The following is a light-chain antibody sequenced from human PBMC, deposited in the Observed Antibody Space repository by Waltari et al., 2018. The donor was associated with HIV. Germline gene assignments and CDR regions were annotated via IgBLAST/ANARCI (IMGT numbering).Light chain of an antibody. Sequence: YALTQAPSVSVYPGQTAKITCSGDALPKHFVSWYRLRQGQAPMMIIFQDAERPSGSPERFSGSTSGTTATLTISEGQAQDEADYFCQSANSSHTIFGGGTKLTVL. CDR1: ALPKHF. CDR3: QSANSSHTI. V-gene: IGLV3-25*03. J-gene: IGLJ2*01. CDR2: QDA.